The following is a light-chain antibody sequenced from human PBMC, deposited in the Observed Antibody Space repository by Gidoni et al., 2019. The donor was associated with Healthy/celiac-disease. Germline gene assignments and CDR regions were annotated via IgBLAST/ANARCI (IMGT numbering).Light chain of an antibody. Sequence: EIVLTQSPATLSLSPGERATPSCRASQSVSSYLAWYQQKPGQAPRLLIYDASNRATGIPARFSGSGSGTDFTLTISSLEPEDFAVYYCQQRSNWPPGTFGPXTKVDIK. CDR3: QQRSNWPPGT. CDR2: DAS. J-gene: IGKJ3*01. CDR1: QSVSSY. V-gene: IGKV3-11*01.